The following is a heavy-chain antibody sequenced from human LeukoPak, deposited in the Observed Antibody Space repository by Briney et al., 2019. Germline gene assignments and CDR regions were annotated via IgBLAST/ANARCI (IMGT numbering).Heavy chain of an antibody. V-gene: IGHV1-18*01. J-gene: IGHJ3*01. CDR3: ARDRNHAFDF. Sequence: GASVKVSCKASGYTFTINGISWVRQAPGQGLGWMGWISANSGNTNYAQRLQGRVTMTTDTSTTTAYMELRSLRSDDTAVYYCARDRNHAFDFWGQGTMVTVSS. CDR2: ISANSGNT. CDR1: GYTFTING.